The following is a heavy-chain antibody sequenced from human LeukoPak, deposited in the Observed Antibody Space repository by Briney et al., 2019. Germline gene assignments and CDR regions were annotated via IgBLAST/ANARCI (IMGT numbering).Heavy chain of an antibody. V-gene: IGHV1-46*01. CDR1: GYTFTGYY. CDR2: INPGGGGT. D-gene: IGHD2-15*01. Sequence: ASVKVSCKASGYTFTGYYIHWVRQAPGQGLEWMGMINPGGGGTAYAQKFQGRVTMTRDTSTSTVYMELRSLRSEDTAVYYCEREYHGGLFDYWGQGTLVTVSS. J-gene: IGHJ4*02. CDR3: EREYHGGLFDY.